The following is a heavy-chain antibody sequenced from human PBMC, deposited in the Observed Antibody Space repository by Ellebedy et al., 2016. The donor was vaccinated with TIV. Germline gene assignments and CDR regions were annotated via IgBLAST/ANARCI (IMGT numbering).Heavy chain of an antibody. CDR1: GFIFSDYY. CDR2: ISSSGGTI. Sequence: GGSLRLSCAASGFIFSDYYMSWIHQAPGKGLECVSYISSSGGTIYYADSVKGRFTISRDNAKNSLYFQMNSLRAEDTAVYYCARDTRFIDHQYNWFDPWGQGTLVTVSS. V-gene: IGHV3-11*01. J-gene: IGHJ5*02. D-gene: IGHD1-14*01. CDR3: ARDTRFIDHQYNWFDP.